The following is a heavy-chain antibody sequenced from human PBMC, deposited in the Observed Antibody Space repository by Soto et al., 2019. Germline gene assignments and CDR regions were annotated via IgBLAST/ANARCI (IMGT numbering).Heavy chain of an antibody. CDR3: VGGDGGYFDQ. D-gene: IGHD3-16*01. Sequence: QVQLVQSGVEVKKPGASVKVSCKAMGYTFTNYGLSWVRQAPGEGLEWLGWISAYNGHTKYAQKVQDRVTLTTDTSASTAYLELRSLTSDGTAVYYCVGGDGGYFDQWGPGTLVLGSS. V-gene: IGHV1-18*01. CDR2: ISAYNGHT. CDR1: GYTFTNYG. J-gene: IGHJ4*02.